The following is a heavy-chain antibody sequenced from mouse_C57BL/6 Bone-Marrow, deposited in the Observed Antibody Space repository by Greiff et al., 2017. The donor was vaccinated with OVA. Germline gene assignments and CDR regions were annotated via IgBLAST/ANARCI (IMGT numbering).Heavy chain of an antibody. CDR3: AGEIYYGYDGDYFDY. CDR2: ITHSGET. J-gene: IGHJ2*01. V-gene: IGHV12-3*01. CDR1: GFPITSGYY. Sequence: QLQESGPGLVKPSQSLFLTCSITGFPITSGYYWIWIRQSPGKPLEWMGYITHSGETFYNPSLQSPISITRETSKNQFFLQLNSVTTEDTAMYYCAGEIYYGYDGDYFDYWGQGTTLTVSS. D-gene: IGHD2-2*01.